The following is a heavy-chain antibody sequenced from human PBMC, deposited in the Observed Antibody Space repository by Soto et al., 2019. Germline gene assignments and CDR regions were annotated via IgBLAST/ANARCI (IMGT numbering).Heavy chain of an antibody. CDR3: ATGAGWQPTFFDY. CDR2: ISDSGGIT. J-gene: IGHJ4*02. V-gene: IGHV3-23*01. CDR1: GFTFSNYA. D-gene: IGHD6-19*01. Sequence: GGSLRLSCAASGFTFSNYAMTWVRQAPGKGLEWGSGISDSGGITSYADSVKGRFTISRENFKNTLYLQMNSLRAEDTAFYYCATGAGWQPTFFDYWGQGTLVTVSS.